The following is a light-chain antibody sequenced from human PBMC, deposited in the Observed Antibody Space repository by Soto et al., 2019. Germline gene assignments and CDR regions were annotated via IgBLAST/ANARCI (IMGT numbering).Light chain of an antibody. CDR2: SNN. Sequence: QSALTQPPSSSGTPGQRVTISCSGSSSNIGSNTVNWYQQLPGTAPKLLIYSNNQRPSGVPDRFSGSKSGTSASLAISGLQSEDEADSYCAAWDDRLNGPVFGGGTKLTVL. V-gene: IGLV1-44*01. CDR3: AAWDDRLNGPV. CDR1: SSNIGSNT. J-gene: IGLJ2*01.